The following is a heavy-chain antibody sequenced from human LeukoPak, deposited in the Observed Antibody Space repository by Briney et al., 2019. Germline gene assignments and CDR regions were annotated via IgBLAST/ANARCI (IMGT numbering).Heavy chain of an antibody. CDR1: GFTFSSYW. CDR2: IKQDGSEK. J-gene: IGHJ4*02. D-gene: IGHD2-21*02. V-gene: IGHV3-7*01. CDR3: ARDGDNCGGDCYGYFGY. Sequence: GGSLRLSCAASGFTFSSYWMSWVRQAPGKGLEWVANIKQDGSEKYYVDSVKGRFTISRDNAKNSLYLQMNSLRAEDTAVYYCARDGDNCGGDCYGYFGYWGQGTLVTVSS.